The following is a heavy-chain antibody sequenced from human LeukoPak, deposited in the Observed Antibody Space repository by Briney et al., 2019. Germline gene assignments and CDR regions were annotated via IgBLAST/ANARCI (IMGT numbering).Heavy chain of an antibody. J-gene: IGHJ4*02. CDR1: GGSFSGYY. V-gene: IGHV4-34*01. D-gene: IGHD3-22*01. CDR3: ARVGRHYDSSGYYFLDY. CDR2: INHSGST. Sequence: SETLSLTCAVYGGSFSGYYWSRIRQPPGKGLEWIGEINHSGSTNYNPSLKSRVTISVDTSKNQFSLKLSSVTAADTAVYYCARVGRHYDSSGYYFLDYWGQGTLVTVSS.